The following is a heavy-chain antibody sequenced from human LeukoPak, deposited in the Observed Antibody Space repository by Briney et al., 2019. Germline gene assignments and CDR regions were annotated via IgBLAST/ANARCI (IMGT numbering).Heavy chain of an antibody. CDR3: ARSAVPELFDY. D-gene: IGHD1-14*01. CDR2: INPNSGGT. CDR1: GYTFTSYG. J-gene: IGHJ4*02. V-gene: IGHV1-2*02. Sequence: ASVKVSCKASGYTFTSYGISWVRQAPGQGLEWMGWINPNSGGTNYAQKFQGRVTMTRDTSISTAYMELSRLRSDGTAVYYCARSAVPELFDYWGQGTLVTVSS.